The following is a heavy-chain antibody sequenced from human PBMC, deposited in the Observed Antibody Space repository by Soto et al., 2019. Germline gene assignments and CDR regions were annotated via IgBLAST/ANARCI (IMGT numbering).Heavy chain of an antibody. D-gene: IGHD2-2*03. J-gene: IGHJ5*02. CDR2: ISSNSAYI. V-gene: IGHV3-21*01. CDR3: TRDGSRASRARGWFHP. Sequence: PGGSLRLSCAASGFTFRSFTMNWVRQAPGEGLEWVSTISSNSAYIYYTDALRGRCTISRDNAKNSLHLQMNSLRAEDTAVYYCTRDGSRASRARGWFHPWGPGTLVTVSS. CDR1: GFTFRSFT.